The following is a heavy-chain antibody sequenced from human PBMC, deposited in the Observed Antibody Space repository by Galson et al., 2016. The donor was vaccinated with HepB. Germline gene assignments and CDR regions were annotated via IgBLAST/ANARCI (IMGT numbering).Heavy chain of an antibody. CDR2: TSSKADSYAT. CDR1: GFTLSGSS. Sequence: SLRLSCAASGFTLSGSSMHWVRQVSGRGLEWVGRTSSKADSYATTYAASVQDRCTISRADSTSTAYLQMNSLKPEDTAVDYCSTGDAGMGRNTGMDVWGQGTTVTVSS. V-gene: IGHV3-73*01. CDR3: STGDAGMGRNTGMDV. D-gene: IGHD5-18*01. J-gene: IGHJ6*02.